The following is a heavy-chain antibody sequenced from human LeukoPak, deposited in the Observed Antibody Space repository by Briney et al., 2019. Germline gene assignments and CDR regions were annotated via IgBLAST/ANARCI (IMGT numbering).Heavy chain of an antibody. V-gene: IGHV1-18*01. CDR2: ITAGNGNT. D-gene: IGHD5-18*01. CDR1: GYNFRNYG. CDR3: ARGSARGYSYGYNAFDI. J-gene: IGHJ3*02. Sequence: GASVKASCKASGYNFRNYGIGWVRQAPRQGLEWMGWITAGNGNTNYAQKVQGRVTMTTDTSTSTAYMELRSLRSDDTAVYFCARGSARGYSYGYNAFDIWGQGTMVTVSS.